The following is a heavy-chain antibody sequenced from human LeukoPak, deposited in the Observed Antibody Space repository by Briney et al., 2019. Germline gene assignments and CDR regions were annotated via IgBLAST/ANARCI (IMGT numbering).Heavy chain of an antibody. CDR1: GFTFSSYW. CDR2: IKQDGSEK. J-gene: IGHJ4*02. Sequence: GGSLRLSCLASGFTFSSYWMSWVRQAPGRGLEWVANIKQDGSEKYYVDSVKGRFTISRDNAQNSLYLQMNSLRAEDTAVYYCARELLIGYSGYYFDFWGQGILVTVSS. V-gene: IGHV3-7*04. D-gene: IGHD5-12*01. CDR3: ARELLIGYSGYYFDF.